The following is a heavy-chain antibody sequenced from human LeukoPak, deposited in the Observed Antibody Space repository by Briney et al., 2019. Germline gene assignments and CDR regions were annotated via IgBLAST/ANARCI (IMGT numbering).Heavy chain of an antibody. CDR2: INPNSGGT. Sequence: GASVKVSCKASGYTFTGYYMHWVRQAPGQGLEWMGWINPNSGGTNYAQKFQGRVTMTRDTSISTAYMELSRLRSDGTAVYYCAREEIVVVAADGWFDPWGQGTLVTVSS. CDR3: AREEIVVVAADGWFDP. D-gene: IGHD2-15*01. CDR1: GYTFTGYY. V-gene: IGHV1-2*02. J-gene: IGHJ5*02.